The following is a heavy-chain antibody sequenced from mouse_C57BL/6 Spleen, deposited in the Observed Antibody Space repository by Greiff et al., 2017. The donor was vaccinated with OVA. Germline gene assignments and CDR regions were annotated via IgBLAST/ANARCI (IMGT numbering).Heavy chain of an antibody. CDR3: ARGRSNSYYFDY. J-gene: IGHJ2*01. Sequence: VKLMESGPGLVQPSQSLSITCTVSGFSLTSYGVHWVRQSPGKGLEWLGVIWSGGSTDYNAAFISRLSISKDNSKSQVFFKMNSLQADDTAIYYCARGRSNSYYFDYWGQGTPLTVSS. V-gene: IGHV2-2*01. CDR2: IWSGGST. D-gene: IGHD2-5*01. CDR1: GFSLTSYG.